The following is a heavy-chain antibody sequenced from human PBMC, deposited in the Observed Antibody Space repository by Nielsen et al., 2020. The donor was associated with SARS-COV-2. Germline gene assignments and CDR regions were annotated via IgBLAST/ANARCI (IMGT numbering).Heavy chain of an antibody. CDR3: AKDLSVVAAAGPFDY. D-gene: IGHD6-13*01. CDR1: GFTFSSYA. V-gene: IGHV3-30-3*01. CDR2: ISYDGSNK. J-gene: IGHJ4*02. Sequence: GESLKISCAASGFTFSSYAMHWVRQAPGKGLEWVAVISYDGSNKYYADSVKGRFTISRDNSKNTLYLQMNSLRAEDTAVYYCAKDLSVVAAAGPFDYWGQGTLVTVSS.